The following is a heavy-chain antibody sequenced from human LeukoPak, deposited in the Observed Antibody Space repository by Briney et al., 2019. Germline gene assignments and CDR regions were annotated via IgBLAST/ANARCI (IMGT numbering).Heavy chain of an antibody. CDR2: INSDGSST. J-gene: IGHJ4*02. Sequence: GGSLRLSCAASGFTFSSYWTHWVRQAPGKGLVWVSRINSDGSSTSYADSVKGRFTISRDNAKNTLYLQMNSLRAEDTAVYYCARGGYSGYDGPDYRGQGTLVTVSS. D-gene: IGHD5-12*01. CDR3: ARGGYSGYDGPDY. V-gene: IGHV3-74*01. CDR1: GFTFSSYW.